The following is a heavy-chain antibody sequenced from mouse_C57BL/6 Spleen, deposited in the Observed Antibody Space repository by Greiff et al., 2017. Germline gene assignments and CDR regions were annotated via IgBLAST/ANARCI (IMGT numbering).Heavy chain of an antibody. D-gene: IGHD2-3*01. V-gene: IGHV5-17*01. CDR3: ASIYDGYPYYFDY. CDR2: ISSGSSTN. Sequence: VQLKESGGGLVKPGGSLKLSCAASGFTFSDYGMHWVRQAPEKGLEWVAYISSGSSTNYYADTVKGRVTITRDNAKNTLVLQMTSLRSEDTAMYYGASIYDGYPYYFDYWGQVTTLTVSS. J-gene: IGHJ2*01. CDR1: GFTFSDYG.